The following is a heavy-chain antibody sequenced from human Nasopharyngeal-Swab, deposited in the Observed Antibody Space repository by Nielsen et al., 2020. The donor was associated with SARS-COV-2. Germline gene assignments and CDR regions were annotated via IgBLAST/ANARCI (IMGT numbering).Heavy chain of an antibody. CDR2: INPGGGSA. V-gene: IGHV1-46*01. Sequence: ASVKVSCKASGYTFTRYYIHWVRQAPGQGLEWMGMINPGGGSARYSQNFQGRVTMTRDTSTNTVYMELYSLTSEDTAVYYCARGGDPREVVAATDCFDPWGQGTLVTVSS. D-gene: IGHD2-15*01. J-gene: IGHJ5*02. CDR1: GYTFTRYY. CDR3: ARGGDPREVVAATDCFDP.